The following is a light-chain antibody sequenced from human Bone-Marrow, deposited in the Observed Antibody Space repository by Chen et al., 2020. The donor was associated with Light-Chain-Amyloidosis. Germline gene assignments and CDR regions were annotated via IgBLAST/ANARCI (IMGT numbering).Light chain of an antibody. V-gene: IGKV1-33*01. CDR1: QDIRKS. J-gene: IGKJ3*01. Sequence: IQMTQSPSSLSASVGDRVTITCQASQDIRKSLTWYQQKPGKAPMLLIYDASTLEIGVPSRFSGSGSGTDFTFTISRLQVEDFATYYCQQYDNPPPTFGPGTSVDLK. CDR2: DAS. CDR3: QQYDNPPPT.